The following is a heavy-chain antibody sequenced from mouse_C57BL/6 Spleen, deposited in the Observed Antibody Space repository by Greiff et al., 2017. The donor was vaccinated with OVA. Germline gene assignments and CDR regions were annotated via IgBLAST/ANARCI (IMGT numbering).Heavy chain of an antibody. J-gene: IGHJ4*01. D-gene: IGHD3-2*02. CDR3: VRDSSGRAMDY. CDR2: IRSKSSNYAT. Sequence: EVKLVESGGGLVQPKGSLKLSCAASGFTFTTYAMHWVRQAPGKGLEWVARIRSKSSNYATYYADSVKDRFTISRVDSQSMLYLQMNNLKTEDTAVDYCVRDSSGRAMDYWGQGTSVTVSS. CDR1: GFTFTTYA. V-gene: IGHV10-3*01.